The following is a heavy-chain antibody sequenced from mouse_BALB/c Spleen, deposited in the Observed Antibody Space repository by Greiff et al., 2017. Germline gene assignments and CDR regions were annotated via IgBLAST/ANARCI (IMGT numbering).Heavy chain of an antibody. J-gene: IGHJ4*01. CDR1: GFTFTDYY. Sequence: EVKVEESGGGLVQPGGSLRLSCATSGFTFTDYYMSWVRQPPGKALEWLGFIRNKANGYTTEYSASVKGRFTISRDNSQSILYLQMNTLRAEDSATYYCASNYAMDYWGQGTSVTVSS. CDR3: ASNYAMDY. CDR2: IRNKANGYTT. V-gene: IGHV7-3*02.